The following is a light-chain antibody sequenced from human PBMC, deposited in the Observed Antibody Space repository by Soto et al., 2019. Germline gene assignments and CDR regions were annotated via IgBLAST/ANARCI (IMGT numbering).Light chain of an antibody. J-gene: IGKJ1*01. CDR3: LQDYNFPWT. V-gene: IGKV1-6*02. Sequence: IQMTQSPSTLSASVGDGVTITCRASQSIDTWLAWYQQKPGKAPKLLIYAASTLQTGVPSRFNGSGSGTDFTLTISSLQPEDFATYYCLQDYNFPWTFGQGTKVEIK. CDR2: AAS. CDR1: QSIDTW.